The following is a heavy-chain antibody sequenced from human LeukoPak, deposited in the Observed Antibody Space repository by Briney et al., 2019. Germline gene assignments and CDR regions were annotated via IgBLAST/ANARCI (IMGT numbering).Heavy chain of an antibody. CDR3: ARGSKGEQYYYYYMDV. D-gene: IGHD1/OR15-1a*01. J-gene: IGHJ6*03. Sequence: SETLSLTCTVSGDAISGYYWTWIRQPAGKGLEYIGSIYTSGTTNYTPSLESRVTMSVDTSKNQFSLKIVSVTAADTAIYYCARGSKGEQYYYYYMDVWGKGTTVTVSS. CDR2: IYTSGTT. V-gene: IGHV4-4*07. CDR1: GDAISGYY.